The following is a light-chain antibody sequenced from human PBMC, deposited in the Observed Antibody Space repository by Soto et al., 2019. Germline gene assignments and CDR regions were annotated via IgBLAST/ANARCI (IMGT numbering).Light chain of an antibody. V-gene: IGKV3-15*01. J-gene: IGKJ2*01. CDR1: QNVDIN. Sequence: QSPATLSASPGERATLSCXASQNVDINVAWFQQKPGQAPRLLIYAASSRATGIPARFSGSGSGTEFTLTVSSLQSEDFAIYYCQQYHYWYTFGQGTELEIK. CDR3: QQYHYWYT. CDR2: AAS.